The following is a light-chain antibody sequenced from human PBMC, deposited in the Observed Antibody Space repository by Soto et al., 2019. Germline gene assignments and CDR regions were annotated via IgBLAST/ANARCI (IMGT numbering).Light chain of an antibody. CDR1: QGINHY. J-gene: IGKJ4*01. Sequence: DIPLTQSPSFLSASVGDRVTITCRASQGINHYVAWYQQKPGKAPKCLIYGASALQSGVPSRFSGSGSWAEFTICISSLQPEDFATYYCLHVYSYPLTFGGGTRVEI. CDR3: LHVYSYPLT. CDR2: GAS. V-gene: IGKV1-9*01.